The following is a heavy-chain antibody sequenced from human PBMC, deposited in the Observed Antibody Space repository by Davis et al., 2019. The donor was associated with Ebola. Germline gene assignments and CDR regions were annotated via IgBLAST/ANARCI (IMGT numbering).Heavy chain of an antibody. D-gene: IGHD2-2*02. J-gene: IGHJ4*02. Sequence: GESLKISCAASGFTFSSYSMNWVRQAPGKGLEWVSYISSSSSTIYYADSVKGRFTISRDNAKNSLYLQMNSLRDEDTAVYYCAREKHCSSTSCYKAASGWWDYWGQGTTVTVSS. CDR3: AREKHCSSTSCYKAASGWWDY. CDR2: ISSSSSTI. CDR1: GFTFSSYS. V-gene: IGHV3-48*02.